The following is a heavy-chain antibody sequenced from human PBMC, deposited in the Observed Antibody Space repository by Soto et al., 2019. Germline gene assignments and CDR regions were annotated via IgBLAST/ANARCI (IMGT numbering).Heavy chain of an antibody. J-gene: IGHJ6*04. CDR2: IFPSDSDT. CDR3: ARHARVVYPLYVRDG. CDR1: GYNFASIW. V-gene: IGHV5-51*01. Sequence: GESLKISCKGSGYNFASIWIGWVRQMPGKGLEWMGIIFPSDSDTRYNPSFQGQVTISADKSISTAYLQLNSLKASDTALYYCARHARVVYPLYVRDGWGEGITVSGSS.